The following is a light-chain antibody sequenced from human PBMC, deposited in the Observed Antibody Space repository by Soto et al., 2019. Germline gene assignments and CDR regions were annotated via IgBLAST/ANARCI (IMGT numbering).Light chain of an antibody. J-gene: IGKJ2*01. CDR1: QSVFSN. CDR3: QQYNNWSPYT. CDR2: GAS. Sequence: EIVMTQSPATLSVSPGERATLSCRASQSVFSNLAWYQQKPGQAPRLLIYGASTMATGIPARFSGSGSGTEFTLTISSLQSEDFVVYYCQQYNNWSPYTFGQGTKLEIK. V-gene: IGKV3-15*01.